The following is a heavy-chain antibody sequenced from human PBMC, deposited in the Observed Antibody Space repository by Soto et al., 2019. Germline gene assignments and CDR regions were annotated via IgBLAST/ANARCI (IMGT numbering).Heavy chain of an antibody. Sequence: QGQLQESGPGLVKPSETLSLTCTVSGGSISNYFCNWIRQPAGKGLEWIGRIDNSGSTNYNPSLKSRITMSADTSRNQFSLKLNSVTAADTAVYYCARGGQDFWSGPFDYWSQGALVTVSS. J-gene: IGHJ4*02. CDR1: GGSISNYF. CDR2: IDNSGST. D-gene: IGHD3-3*01. CDR3: ARGGQDFWSGPFDY. V-gene: IGHV4-4*07.